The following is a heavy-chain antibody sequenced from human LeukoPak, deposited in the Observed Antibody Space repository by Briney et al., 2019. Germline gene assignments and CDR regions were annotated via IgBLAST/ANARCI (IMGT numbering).Heavy chain of an antibody. Sequence: SETLSLTCAVYGGSFSGYYWSWVRQPPGKGLEWIGEINHSGITNYNPSLKRRVTISVDTSKNQFSLKLSSVTAADTAVYYCARANYDSRWYYWGQGTLVTVSS. V-gene: IGHV4-34*01. CDR2: INHSGIT. J-gene: IGHJ4*02. CDR3: ARANYDSRWYY. D-gene: IGHD3-22*01. CDR1: GGSFSGYY.